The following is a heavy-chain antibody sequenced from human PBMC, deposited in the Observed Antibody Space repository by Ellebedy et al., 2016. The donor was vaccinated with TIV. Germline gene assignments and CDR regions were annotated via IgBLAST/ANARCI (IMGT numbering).Heavy chain of an antibody. J-gene: IGHJ4*02. Sequence: PGGSLRLSCVASGFSLSSYSMTWVRQAPGKGLEYVSVIGADGRTIFYADSVKGRFTISRDMSKNTLYLQMSSLRAEDTAVYYCVKAIPSSYFESWGQGTLVAVSS. CDR3: VKAIPSSYFES. V-gene: IGHV3-23*01. CDR2: IGADGRTI. D-gene: IGHD6-6*01. CDR1: GFSLSSYS.